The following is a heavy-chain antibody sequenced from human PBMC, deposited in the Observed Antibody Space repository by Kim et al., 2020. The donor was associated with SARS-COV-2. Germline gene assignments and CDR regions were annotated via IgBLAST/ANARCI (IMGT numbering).Heavy chain of an antibody. CDR1: GYSITTNYY. CDR3: ARSGKYYHPD. CDR2: IYHNGST. V-gene: IGHV4-38-2*02. Sequence: SETLSLTCSVSGYSITTNYYWGWIRLPPGGGLEWIGSIYHNGSTYHNPSLKNRVIISLDASKNHFSLRLNSVTAADTAIYYCARSGKYYHPDWGQGSLVTVSS. D-gene: IGHD2-2*01. J-gene: IGHJ4*02.